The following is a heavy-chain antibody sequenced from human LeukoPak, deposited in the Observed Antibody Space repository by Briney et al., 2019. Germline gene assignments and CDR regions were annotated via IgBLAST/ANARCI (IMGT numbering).Heavy chain of an antibody. CDR3: AKDGTSLVAFDI. D-gene: IGHD1-26*01. CDR1: GFTFSSYG. V-gene: IGHV3-30*02. Sequence: GGSLRLSCAASGFTFSSYGMHWVRQAPGKGLEWVAFIRYDGSNKYYADSVKDRFTISRDNSKNTLYLQMNSLRAEDTAVYYCAKDGTSLVAFDIWGQGTMVTVSS. CDR2: IRYDGSNK. J-gene: IGHJ3*02.